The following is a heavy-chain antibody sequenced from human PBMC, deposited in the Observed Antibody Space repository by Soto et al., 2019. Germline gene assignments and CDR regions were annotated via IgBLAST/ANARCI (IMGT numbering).Heavy chain of an antibody. V-gene: IGHV4-39*01. D-gene: IGHD6-13*01. CDR3: ARHASRGYSSSWYFED. J-gene: IGHJ4*02. CDR2: TYYSAGT. Sequence: SETLELTCNVSGGSVGSSSYYWGWIRQAPGKGLEWIVSTYYSAGTYYNPSLKSRVTTSLDASKNQFSLTVTSVTAADTAIYYCARHASRGYSSSWYFEDWGQGTPVTVSS. CDR1: GGSVGSSSYY.